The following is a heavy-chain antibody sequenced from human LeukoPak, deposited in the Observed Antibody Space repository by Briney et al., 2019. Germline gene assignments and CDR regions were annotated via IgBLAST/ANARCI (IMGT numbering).Heavy chain of an antibody. D-gene: IGHD3-3*01. V-gene: IGHV3-30*02. Sequence: GGSLRLSCAASGFTFSSYGMHWVRQAPGKGLEGVAFIRYDGSNKYYADSVKGRFTISRDNSKNTLYLQMNSLRAEDTAVYYCAKDELQYYDFWSGYSNAFDIWGQGPMVTVSS. J-gene: IGHJ3*02. CDR1: GFTFSSYG. CDR2: IRYDGSNK. CDR3: AKDELQYYDFWSGYSNAFDI.